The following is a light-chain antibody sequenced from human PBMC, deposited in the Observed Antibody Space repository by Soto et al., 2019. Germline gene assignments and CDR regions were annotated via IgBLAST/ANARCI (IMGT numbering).Light chain of an antibody. CDR2: STT. V-gene: IGLV7-43*01. J-gene: IGLJ3*02. Sequence: QAVVTQEPSLTVSPGGTVTLTCASSTGAVTSGYYPIWFQQKPGQAPRALIYSTTXKHSWTPERFSGSLLGDKAALTVSGXXXXXXXXYYCLLHYGGARVFGGGTKLTVL. CDR1: TGAVTSGYY. CDR3: LLHYGGARV.